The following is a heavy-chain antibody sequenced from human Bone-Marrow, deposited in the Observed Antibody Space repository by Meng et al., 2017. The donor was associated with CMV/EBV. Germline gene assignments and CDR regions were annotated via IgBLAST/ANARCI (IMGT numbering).Heavy chain of an antibody. Sequence: TFTSSGISWVRRAPGQGLEWMGWISSYNGNTNYAQKFQGRVTMTTDTSTSTAYMELRSLRSDDTAVYYCARDTYCSGGSCYRRYSDYWGQGTLVTVSS. V-gene: IGHV1-18*01. D-gene: IGHD2-15*01. J-gene: IGHJ4*02. CDR1: TFTSSG. CDR3: ARDTYCSGGSCYRRYSDY. CDR2: ISSYNGNT.